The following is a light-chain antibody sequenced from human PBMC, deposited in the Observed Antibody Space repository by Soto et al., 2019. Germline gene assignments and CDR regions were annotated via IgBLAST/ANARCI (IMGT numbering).Light chain of an antibody. CDR2: DVN. CDR1: SSDVGGYDY. V-gene: IGLV2-14*01. CDR3: TSYTPTGALV. Sequence: QSVLTQPASVSGSPGQSITISCTGTSSDVGGYDYVSWYQQHPGKAPQLMIYDVNNRPSGVSNRFSGSKSGNTASLTISGLQSEDEADYYCTSYTPTGALVFGSGTKVTVL. J-gene: IGLJ6*01.